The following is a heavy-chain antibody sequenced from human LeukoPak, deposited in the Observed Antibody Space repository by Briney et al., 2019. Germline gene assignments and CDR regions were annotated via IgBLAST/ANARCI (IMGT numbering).Heavy chain of an antibody. Sequence: ASVKVSCKASGGTFSSYAISWARQAPGQGLEWMGGIIPIFGTANYAQKFQGRVTITADKSTSTAYMELSSLRSEDTAVYYCARAGPAYYDILTGYSSRPHGYYYGMDVWGKGTTVTVSS. CDR3: ARAGPAYYDILTGYSSRPHGYYYGMDV. CDR2: IIPIFGTA. CDR1: GGTFSSYA. J-gene: IGHJ6*04. D-gene: IGHD3-9*01. V-gene: IGHV1-69*06.